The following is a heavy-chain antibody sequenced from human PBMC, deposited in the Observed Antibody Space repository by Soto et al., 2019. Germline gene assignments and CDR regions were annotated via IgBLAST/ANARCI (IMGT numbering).Heavy chain of an antibody. CDR1: GFVFRVYW. Sequence: CGSLRLARAACGFVFRVYWMSWVRQAPGKGLEWVANIKEDGSEANYVDSVKGRFAVSRDKDTNSLYLQLNSLTPEDTAVYYCARSRRQWFGGTLSYYFDFSGHGTLVTVSS. CDR2: IKEDGSEA. J-gene: IGHJ4*01. CDR3: ARSRRQWFGGTLSYYFDF. V-gene: IGHV3-7*01. D-gene: IGHD3-10*01.